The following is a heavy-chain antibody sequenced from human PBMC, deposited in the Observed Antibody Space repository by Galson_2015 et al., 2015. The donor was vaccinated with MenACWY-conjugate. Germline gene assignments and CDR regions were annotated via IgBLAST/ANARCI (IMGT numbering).Heavy chain of an antibody. D-gene: IGHD3-10*01. CDR1: GYSFTGYW. CDR3: ARRGVRGLTDDAFDF. CDR2: IYPGDSDT. Sequence: QSGAEVKKSGDSLTISCEASGYSFTGYWIVWVRQMPRKGLEWMGIIYPGDSDTTYSPSFEGQVTMSADKSISTAYLQWSSLKTSDSAIYFCARRGVRGLTDDAFDFWGQGTLVSVSS. V-gene: IGHV5-51*01. J-gene: IGHJ3*01.